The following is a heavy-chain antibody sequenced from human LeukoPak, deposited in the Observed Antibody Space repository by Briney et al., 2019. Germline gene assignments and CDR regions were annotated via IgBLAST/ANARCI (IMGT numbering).Heavy chain of an antibody. CDR1: GYSFTSYW. Sequence: GESLKISCKASGYSFTSYWIGWVRQMPGKGLEWMGIIYPGDSDTRYSPSFQGQVTISADKSISTASLQWSSLKASDSAMYYCASLVSGWYPYFQYWGQGTLVTVSS. V-gene: IGHV5-51*01. D-gene: IGHD6-19*01. CDR2: IYPGDSDT. J-gene: IGHJ1*01. CDR3: ASLVSGWYPYFQY.